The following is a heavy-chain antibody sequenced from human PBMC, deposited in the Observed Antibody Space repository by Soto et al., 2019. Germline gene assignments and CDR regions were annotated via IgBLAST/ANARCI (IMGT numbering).Heavy chain of an antibody. CDR1: GYSFTSYW. CDR3: GRLLPPVTRGMVV. CDR2: IDPSDSYT. J-gene: IGHJ6*02. Sequence: VESLKISCKGSGYSFTSYWISWVRQMPGKGLEWMGRIDPSDSYTNYSPSFQGDVTISADKSISTAYLQWSSLKASDTARYYCGRLLPPVTRGMVVWCQGTSVTVS. V-gene: IGHV5-10-1*01. D-gene: IGHD4-4*01.